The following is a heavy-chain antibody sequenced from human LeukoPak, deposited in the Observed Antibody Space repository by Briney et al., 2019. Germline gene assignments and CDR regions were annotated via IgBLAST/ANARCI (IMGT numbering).Heavy chain of an antibody. Sequence: KSSETLSLTCCVSGGSIKTYYWTWIRQPPGKGLEWIGYIHYSGSTDSNPSLMGRVTISLDTSKSQFSLELRSVTAADTAVYYCVRDQSEFDSWGQGTVVTVSS. CDR3: VRDQSEFDS. CDR1: GGSIKTYY. CDR2: IHYSGST. V-gene: IGHV4-59*01. J-gene: IGHJ4*02.